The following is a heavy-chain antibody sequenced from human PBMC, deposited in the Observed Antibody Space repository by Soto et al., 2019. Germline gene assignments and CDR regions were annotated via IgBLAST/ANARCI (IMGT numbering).Heavy chain of an antibody. CDR3: ARDPGYCSGGSCYSDSFDL. CDR2: IWYDGSNK. Sequence: GSLRLSCAASGFTFSSYGMHRVRQAPGKGLEWVAVIWYDGSNKYYADSVKGRFTISRDNSKNTLYLQMNSLRAEDTAVYYCARDPGYCSGGSCYSDSFDLWGRGTLVTVSS. D-gene: IGHD2-15*01. V-gene: IGHV3-33*01. CDR1: GFTFSSYG. J-gene: IGHJ2*01.